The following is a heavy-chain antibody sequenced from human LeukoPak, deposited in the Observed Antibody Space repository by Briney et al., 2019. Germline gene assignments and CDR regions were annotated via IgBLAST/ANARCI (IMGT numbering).Heavy chain of an antibody. D-gene: IGHD3-3*01. J-gene: IGHJ4*02. Sequence: PGGSLRLSCAASGFTFSSYAMSWVRQAPGKGLEWVSAISGSGGSTYYADSVKGRFTISRDNSKNTLYLQMNSLRAKDTAVYYCAKAPDKTYYDFWSGYYFDYWGQGTLVTVSS. CDR3: AKAPDKTYYDFWSGYYFDY. V-gene: IGHV3-23*01. CDR2: ISGSGGST. CDR1: GFTFSSYA.